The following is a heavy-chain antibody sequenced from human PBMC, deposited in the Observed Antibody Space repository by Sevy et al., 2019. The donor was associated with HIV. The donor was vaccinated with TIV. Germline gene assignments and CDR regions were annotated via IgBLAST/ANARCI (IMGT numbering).Heavy chain of an antibody. J-gene: IGHJ4*02. CDR1: GYSFTSYC. CDR2: ISTLNVNT. CDR3: ARDDCSSLSCHGSLLY. D-gene: IGHD2-2*01. Sequence: ASVKVSCKASGYSFTSYCISWVRQAPGQGLEWMGWISTLNVNTNNAQKFQGRVTMTTDTSTSTAYMELRSLRSDDTAVYYCARDDCSSLSCHGSLLYWGQGTLVTVSS. V-gene: IGHV1-18*01.